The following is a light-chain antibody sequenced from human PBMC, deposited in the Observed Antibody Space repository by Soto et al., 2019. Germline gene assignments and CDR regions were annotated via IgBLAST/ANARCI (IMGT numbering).Light chain of an antibody. CDR3: ETWDNNSRV. Sequence: QPVLTQSSSASASLGSSVKLTCTVSSGHSSYIIAWHQQQPGKAPRYLMKLEGSGNYNKGSGVPDRFSGSSSGADRYLTISNLQSEDEADYYCETWDNNSRVFGGGTKVTVL. CDR2: LEGSGNY. V-gene: IGLV4-60*03. CDR1: SGHSSYI. J-gene: IGLJ3*02.